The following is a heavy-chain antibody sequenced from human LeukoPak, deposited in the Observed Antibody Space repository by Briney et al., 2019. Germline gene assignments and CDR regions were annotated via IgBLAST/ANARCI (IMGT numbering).Heavy chain of an antibody. D-gene: IGHD3-22*01. Sequence: GGSLRLSCAASGFTVNSNYMSWVRQAPGKGLEWVSVISGGGNTYHADSVKGRFTISRDNSKNTLYLQMNSLRAEDTAAYYCARDYRDSSGYYAMAYWGQGALVTVSS. CDR1: GFTVNSNY. V-gene: IGHV3-53*01. CDR2: ISGGGNT. CDR3: ARDYRDSSGYYAMAY. J-gene: IGHJ4*02.